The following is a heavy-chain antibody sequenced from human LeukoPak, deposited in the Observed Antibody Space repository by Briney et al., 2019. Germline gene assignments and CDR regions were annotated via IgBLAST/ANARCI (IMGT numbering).Heavy chain of an antibody. CDR3: ATTHISHAILSGYFDY. D-gene: IGHD3-9*01. Sequence: GGSLRLSCAASGLTFNTYGIHWVRQAPGKGPEWVAVISNDGVNKYCTDSVRGRFTISRDNSKNTVYLQMNSLRVEDTAVYYCATTHISHAILSGYFDYWGQGTLVAVSS. J-gene: IGHJ4*02. V-gene: IGHV3-30*04. CDR1: GLTFNTYG. CDR2: ISNDGVNK.